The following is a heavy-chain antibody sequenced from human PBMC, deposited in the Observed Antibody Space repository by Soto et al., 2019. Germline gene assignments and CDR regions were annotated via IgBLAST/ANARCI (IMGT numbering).Heavy chain of an antibody. CDR3: AKEFMDCNYCYGVDV. CDR2: ISYDGNNK. Sequence: PGGSLRLSCAASGFTFSIYAIHWVRQAPGKGLEWVAVISYDGNNKYYTDSVKGRFTISRDNSKNTVFLQMNSLRAEDTAVYYCAKEFMDCNYCYGVDVWGQGTTVTVSS. V-gene: IGHV3-30*18. J-gene: IGHJ6*02. D-gene: IGHD2-21*02. CDR1: GFTFSIYA.